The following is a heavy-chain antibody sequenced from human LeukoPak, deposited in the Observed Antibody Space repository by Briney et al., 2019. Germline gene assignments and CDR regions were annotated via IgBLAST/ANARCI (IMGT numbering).Heavy chain of an antibody. CDR3: GRSMDSSTSRLIEY. Sequence: ASVNVSCKASGYTFTSYGISWVRQAPGQGLEWMGWISTYKGNTNYAQKLQGRVIVTADTSTSTVYMELRSLRSDDTAVYYCGRSMDSSTSRLIEYWGQGTLVTVSS. J-gene: IGHJ4*02. CDR1: GYTFTSYG. V-gene: IGHV1-18*01. CDR2: ISTYKGNT. D-gene: IGHD6-6*01.